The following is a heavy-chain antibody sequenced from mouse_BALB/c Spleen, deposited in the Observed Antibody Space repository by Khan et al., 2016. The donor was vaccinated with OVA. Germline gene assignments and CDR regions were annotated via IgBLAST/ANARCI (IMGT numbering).Heavy chain of an antibody. CDR1: GYTFTDYE. CDR3: TSRVYGSSYGFAY. CDR2: IDPEADFT. Sequence: QVQLKESGAELVRPGASVTLSCKASGYTFTDYELHWVKQTPVHGLEWTGAIDPEADFTAYNQKFKGKATLTADKSSSTAYMELRSLTSEDYAVYYCTSRVYGSSYGFAYWGQGTLVAVS. V-gene: IGHV1-15*01. D-gene: IGHD1-1*01. J-gene: IGHJ3*01.